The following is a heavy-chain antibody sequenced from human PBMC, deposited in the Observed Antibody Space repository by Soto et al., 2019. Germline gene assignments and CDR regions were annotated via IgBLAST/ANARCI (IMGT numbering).Heavy chain of an antibody. Sequence: TLSLTCTVSGDSISSGGYYWSWIRQHPGKGLEWIGYIYYSGSTYYNPSLKSRVTISVDTSKNQFSLKLSSVTAADTAVYYCARDLKSLWFGEFGMDVWGQGTTVTVSS. J-gene: IGHJ6*02. CDR3: ARDLKSLWFGEFGMDV. CDR1: GDSISSGGYY. V-gene: IGHV4-31*03. D-gene: IGHD3-10*01. CDR2: IYYSGST.